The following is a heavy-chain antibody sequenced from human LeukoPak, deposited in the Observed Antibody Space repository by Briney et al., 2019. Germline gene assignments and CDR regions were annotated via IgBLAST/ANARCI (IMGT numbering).Heavy chain of an antibody. CDR3: AKLTLDSSGYTNLDY. Sequence: GGSLRLSCAASGFTFSSYAMSWVRQAPGKGLEWVSAISGSGGSTYYADSVKGRFTISRDNSKNTLYLQMNSLRAEDTAVYYCAKLTLDSSGYTNLDYWGQGTLVTVSS. J-gene: IGHJ4*02. V-gene: IGHV3-23*01. D-gene: IGHD3-22*01. CDR2: ISGSGGST. CDR1: GFTFSSYA.